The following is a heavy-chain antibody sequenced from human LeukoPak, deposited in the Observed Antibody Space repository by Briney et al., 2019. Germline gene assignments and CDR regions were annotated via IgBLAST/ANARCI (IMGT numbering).Heavy chain of an antibody. V-gene: IGHV3-23*01. CDR1: AFTFSSYG. CDR3: ARFIAAPYYFDY. CDR2: ISGSGGST. Sequence: PGGSLRLSCAASAFTFSSYGMSWVRQAPGKGLEWVSAISGSGGSTYYADSVKGRFTISRDNAKNSLYLQMNSLRAEDTAVYYCARFIAAPYYFDYWGRGTLVTVSS. D-gene: IGHD6-13*01. J-gene: IGHJ4*02.